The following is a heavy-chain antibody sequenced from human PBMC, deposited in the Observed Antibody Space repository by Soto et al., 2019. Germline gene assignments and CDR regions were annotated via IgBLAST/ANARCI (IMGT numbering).Heavy chain of an antibody. D-gene: IGHD3-22*01. Sequence: QVQLVQSGAEVKKPGASVKVSCKASGYTFTGYYMHWVRQAPGQGLERMGWINPNSGGTNYAQKFQGWVTMTRDTSISTAYRELSRLRSDDTAVYYCARDRYYYDSSGMFDCWGQGTLVTVSS. CDR1: GYTFTGYY. V-gene: IGHV1-2*04. J-gene: IGHJ4*02. CDR3: ARDRYYYDSSGMFDC. CDR2: INPNSGGT.